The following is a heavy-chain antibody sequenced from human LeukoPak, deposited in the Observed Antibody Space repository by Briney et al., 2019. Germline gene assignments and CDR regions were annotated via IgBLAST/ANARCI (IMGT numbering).Heavy chain of an antibody. CDR1: GFTFSNYW. V-gene: IGHV3-7*01. Sequence: GGSLRLSCAASGFTFSNYWMTWVRQAPGKGLEWVANINQYGSENNYVDSVKGRFTISRDNGQNSLYLQMNSLRDEDTAVYYCATERGEGDCSGGSCYEGGVVDAFDIWGQGTMVTVSS. CDR3: ATERGEGDCSGGSCYEGGVVDAFDI. J-gene: IGHJ3*02. CDR2: INQYGSEN. D-gene: IGHD2-15*01.